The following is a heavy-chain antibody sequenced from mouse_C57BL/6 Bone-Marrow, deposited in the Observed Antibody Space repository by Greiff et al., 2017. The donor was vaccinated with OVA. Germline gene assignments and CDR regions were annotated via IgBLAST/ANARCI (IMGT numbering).Heavy chain of an antibody. D-gene: IGHD1-1*01. CDR2: IRSKSNNYAT. Sequence: EVKLMESGGGLVQPKGSLKLSCAASGFSFNTYAMNWVRQAPGKGLEWVARIRSKSNNYATYYADSVKDRFTISRDDSESMLYLQMNNLKTEDTAMDYCVRPSSYYGIPFAYWGQGTLVTVSA. CDR1: GFSFNTYA. CDR3: VRPSSYYGIPFAY. J-gene: IGHJ3*01. V-gene: IGHV10-1*01.